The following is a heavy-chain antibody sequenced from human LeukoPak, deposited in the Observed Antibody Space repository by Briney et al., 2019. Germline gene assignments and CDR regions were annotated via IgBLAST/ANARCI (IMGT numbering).Heavy chain of an antibody. D-gene: IGHD3-22*01. CDR3: ATYDSSGYPSLDY. CDR2: IFPGDSET. Sequence: GESLRISCKGSGYSFTTYWIGWVRQMPGKGLEWMGIIFPGDSETRYSPSFQGQVTISADKSISTAYLQWSSLKASDTAMYFCATYDSSGYPSLDYWGQGTLVTVSS. J-gene: IGHJ4*02. V-gene: IGHV5-51*01. CDR1: GYSFTTYW.